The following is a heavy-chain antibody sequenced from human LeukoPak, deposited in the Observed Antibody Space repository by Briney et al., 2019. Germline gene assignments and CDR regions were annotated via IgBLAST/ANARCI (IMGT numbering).Heavy chain of an antibody. Sequence: ASVTVSCKASGYTFTAYYMHWVEQAPAQGLKGLDWFNPNSGATHYVPKFQGRVTMTRATSISRAYMELSRLRSGDTALYCCATIPAWGQGTLVSVSS. J-gene: IGHJ5*02. CDR2: FNPNSGAT. V-gene: IGHV1-2*02. CDR3: ATIPA. CDR1: GYTFTAYY. D-gene: IGHD2-2*01.